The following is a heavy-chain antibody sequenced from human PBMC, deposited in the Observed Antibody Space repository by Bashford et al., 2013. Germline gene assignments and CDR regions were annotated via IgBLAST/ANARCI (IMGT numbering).Heavy chain of an antibody. V-gene: IGHV1-8*01. CDR2: MNPDSGRT. J-gene: IGHJ4*02. CDR1: GYSFSNFE. CDR3: ARYRRDHLKACDY. D-gene: IGHD3-16*02. Sequence: VASVKVSCKASGYSFSNFEINWVRQATGQGLEWVGWMNPDSGRTGYAQNFQGRVTMTRNTSIDTAYMELSSLRSDDTAVYFCARYRRDHLKACDYWGQGTLVTVSS.